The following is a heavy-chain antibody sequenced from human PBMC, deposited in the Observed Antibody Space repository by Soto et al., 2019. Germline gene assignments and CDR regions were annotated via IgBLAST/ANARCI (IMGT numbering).Heavy chain of an antibody. J-gene: IGHJ6*02. CDR3: ERDSTPTIAASVYYYYYGMDV. D-gene: IGHD6-6*01. Sequence: TLSLTCAISGDSVSSNSAAWNWIRQSPSRGLEWLGRTYYRSKWYNDYAVSVKSRITINPDTSKNQFSLQLNSVTPEDTAVYYCERDSTPTIAASVYYYYYGMDVWGQGTTVTVSS. CDR1: GDSVSSNSAA. CDR2: TYYRSKWYN. V-gene: IGHV6-1*01.